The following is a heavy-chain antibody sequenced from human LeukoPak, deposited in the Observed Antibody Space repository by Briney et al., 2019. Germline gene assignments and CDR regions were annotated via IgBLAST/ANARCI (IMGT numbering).Heavy chain of an antibody. CDR3: ARDQGDYYGSGIFNWFDP. D-gene: IGHD3-10*01. CDR1: GFTFSDYY. J-gene: IGHJ5*02. Sequence: AGGSLRLSCAASGFTFSDYYMSWIRQAPGKGLEWVSYISSSGSTIYYADSVKGRFTISRDNAKNSLYLQMNSLRAEDTAVYYCARDQGDYYGSGIFNWFDPWGQGTLVTVSS. CDR2: ISSSGSTI. V-gene: IGHV3-11*01.